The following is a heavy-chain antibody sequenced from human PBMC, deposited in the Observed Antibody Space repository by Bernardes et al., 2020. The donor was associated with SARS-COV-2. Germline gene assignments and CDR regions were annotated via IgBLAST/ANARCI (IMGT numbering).Heavy chain of an antibody. CDR1: GFTFSDYY. Sequence: GGSLRLSCAASGFTFSDYYMSWIRQAPGKGLEWVSYISSSSSYTNYADSVKGRFTISRDNAKNSLYLQMNSLRAEDTAVYYCARVPRGYSGYDFGYYYYYYMDVWGKGTTVTVSS. V-gene: IGHV3-11*05. J-gene: IGHJ6*03. CDR2: ISSSSSYT. D-gene: IGHD5-12*01. CDR3: ARVPRGYSGYDFGYYYYYYMDV.